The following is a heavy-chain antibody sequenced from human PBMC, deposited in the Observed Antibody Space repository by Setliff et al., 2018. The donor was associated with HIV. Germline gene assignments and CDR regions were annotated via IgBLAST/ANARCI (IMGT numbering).Heavy chain of an antibody. J-gene: IGHJ4*02. V-gene: IGHV4-59*11. CDR3: ARDLPPGRYGSGSYYNEGVLDC. CDR1: GGSISSHY. CDR2: IYNSGIT. Sequence: PSETLSLTCTVSGGSISSHYWSWVRLPPGKGLEWIGPIYNSGITNYNPSLESRVTISVDTSKNQFSLKLSSVTAADTAVYYCARDLPPGRYGSGSYYNEGVLDCWGQGTLVTVSS. D-gene: IGHD3-10*01.